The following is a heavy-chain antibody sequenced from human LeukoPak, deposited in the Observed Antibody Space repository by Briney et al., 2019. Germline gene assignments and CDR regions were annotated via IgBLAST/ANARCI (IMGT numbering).Heavy chain of an antibody. CDR2: AGWAGGTT. CDR3: AKELDTMFFDY. J-gene: IGHJ4*02. CDR1: GFNFDRYT. Sequence: GSLRLSCATSGFNFDRYTIHWVRQAPGKGLEWVSLAGWAGGTTFYSDSVRGRFTISRDSGRKSVYLQMNSLTTDDTAFYFCAKELDTMFFDYWGQGALVTVSS. D-gene: IGHD3-10*02. V-gene: IGHV3-43*01.